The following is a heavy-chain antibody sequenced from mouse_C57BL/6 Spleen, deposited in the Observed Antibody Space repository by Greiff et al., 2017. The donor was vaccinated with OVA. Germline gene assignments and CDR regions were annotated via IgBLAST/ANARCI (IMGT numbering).Heavy chain of an antibody. Sequence: EVKLMESGPGLVKPSQSLSLTCSVTGYSITSGYYWNWIRQFPGNKLEWMGYISYDGSNNYNPSLKNRISITRDTSKNQFFLKLNSVTTEDTATYYCAREGLLLDYWGQGTTLTVSS. V-gene: IGHV3-6*01. CDR3: AREGLLLDY. CDR1: GYSITSGYY. D-gene: IGHD2-3*01. CDR2: ISYDGSN. J-gene: IGHJ2*01.